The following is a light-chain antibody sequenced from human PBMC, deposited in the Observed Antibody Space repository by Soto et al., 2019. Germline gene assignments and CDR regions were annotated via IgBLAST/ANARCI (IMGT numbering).Light chain of an antibody. CDR3: SSYTGSSTLSV. J-gene: IGLJ1*01. CDR2: DVS. V-gene: IGLV2-14*01. CDR1: NSDFGSSTY. Sequence: QAVLTQPPSLSGSPGQSITISCPGNNSDFGSSTYVSWYQQHPGKAPKLMIYDVSNRPSGVSNRFSGSKSGNTASLTISGLQAEDEADYYCSSYTGSSTLSVFGTGTKVTVL.